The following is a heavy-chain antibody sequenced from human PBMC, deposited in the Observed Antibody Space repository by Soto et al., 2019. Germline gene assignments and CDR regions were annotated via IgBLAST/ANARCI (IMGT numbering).Heavy chain of an antibody. CDR1: AYTFTSYD. D-gene: IGHD3-10*01. J-gene: IGHJ5*02. CDR2: MNPNSGNT. Sequence: QVQLVQSGAEVKKPGASVKVSCKASAYTFTSYDINWMRQATGQGLEWMGWMNPNSGNTGYAQKFQGRVTMTRNTSISTAYMELSSLRSEDTAVYYCARANYGSTRRWFDPWGQGTLVIVSS. CDR3: ARANYGSTRRWFDP. V-gene: IGHV1-8*01.